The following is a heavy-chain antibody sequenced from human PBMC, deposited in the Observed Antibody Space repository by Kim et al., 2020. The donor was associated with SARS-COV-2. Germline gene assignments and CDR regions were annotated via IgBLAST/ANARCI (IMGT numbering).Heavy chain of an antibody. D-gene: IGHD5-18*01. CDR1: GGSISSSSYY. CDR2: IYYSGST. CDR3: AIRGYSYGFHY. J-gene: IGHJ4*02. V-gene: IGHV4-39*01. Sequence: SETLSLTCTVSGGSISSSSYYWGWIRQPPGKGLEWIGSIYYSGSTYYNPSLKSRVTISVDTSKNQFSLKLSSVTAADTAVYYCAIRGYSYGFHYWGQGTLVTVSS.